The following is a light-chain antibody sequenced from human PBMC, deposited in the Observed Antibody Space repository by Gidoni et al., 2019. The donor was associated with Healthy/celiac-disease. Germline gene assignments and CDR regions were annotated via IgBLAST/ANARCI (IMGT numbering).Light chain of an antibody. V-gene: IGLV1-36*01. CDR3: AAWDDSLNGVV. CDR1: SSNIGNNA. CDR2: YDD. J-gene: IGLJ2*01. Sequence: QSVLTQPPSVSEAPRQGVTIPCSGSSSNIGNNAVNWYQQLPGKAPKLLIYYDDLLPSGGSDRFSGSKSGTSASLAISGLQSEDEADYYCAAWDDSLNGVVFGGGTKLTVL.